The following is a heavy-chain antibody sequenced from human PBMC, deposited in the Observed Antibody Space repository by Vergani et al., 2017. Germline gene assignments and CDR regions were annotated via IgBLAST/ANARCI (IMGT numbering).Heavy chain of an antibody. CDR1: GFTFDTYT. J-gene: IGHJ1*01. CDR3: TSAWGLYYLHGEYFQY. D-gene: IGHD3-10*01. CDR2: ISSGGGDI. V-gene: IGHV3-23*01. Sequence: EVQLLESGGGLVQPGGSRRLSCAGAGFTFDTYTMAYVRQAPVNGLEGVATISSGGGDIFYADSVKGRFTISRDNSKNTLFLQMNSLKDEDTAVYYCTSAWGLYYLHGEYFQYWGRGTLVSVSS.